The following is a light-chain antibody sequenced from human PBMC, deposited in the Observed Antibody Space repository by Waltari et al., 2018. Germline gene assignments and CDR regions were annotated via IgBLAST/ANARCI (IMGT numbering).Light chain of an antibody. CDR1: SSDVGNYNL. V-gene: IGLV2-23*01. CDR3: CTYASSSTSVL. J-gene: IGLJ2*01. CDR2: EGN. Sequence: QSALTQPASVSGSPGQSITISCTGTSSDVGNYNLVSWYQLHPGSAPKLIIYEGNKRPSGVSDRFSGSKSGNTASLTISGLQAEDEADYYCCTYASSSTSVLFGGGTKLTVL.